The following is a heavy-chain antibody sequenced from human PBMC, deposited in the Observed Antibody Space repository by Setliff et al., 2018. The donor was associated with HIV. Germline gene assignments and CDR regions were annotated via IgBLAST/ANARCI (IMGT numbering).Heavy chain of an antibody. J-gene: IGHJ3*02. CDR3: AMSTKSGRLNDFDI. CDR2: MNPATGDT. V-gene: IGHV1-2*02. CDR1: GYTFSGYY. Sequence: ASVKVSCKASGYTFSGYYIHWVRQAPGQGLEWMGWMNPATGDTTSAQKFQGRVIMTRDTSINTAYMELRSLRPDDTAQYYCAMSTKSGRLNDFDIWGRGTAVTVSS. D-gene: IGHD2-8*01.